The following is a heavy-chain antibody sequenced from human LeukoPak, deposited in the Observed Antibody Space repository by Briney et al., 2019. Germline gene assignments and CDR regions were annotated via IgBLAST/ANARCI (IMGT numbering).Heavy chain of an antibody. CDR2: INPSDGST. Sequence: ASVKVSCKASGYSFTSYYMHWVRQAPGQGLEWMGIINPSDGSTSYPQRFQGRVTMTRDTSTSTVYMELSSLMSEDSALYYCARSAYTYSSYFDYWGQGTLVTVSS. V-gene: IGHV1-46*01. CDR1: GYSFTSYY. D-gene: IGHD5-18*01. J-gene: IGHJ4*02. CDR3: ARSAYTYSSYFDY.